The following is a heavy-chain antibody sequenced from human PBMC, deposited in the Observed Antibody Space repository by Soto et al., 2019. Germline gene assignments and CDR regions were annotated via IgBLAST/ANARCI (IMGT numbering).Heavy chain of an antibody. CDR2: ISYDGSNK. V-gene: IGHV3-30-3*01. J-gene: IGHJ6*04. Sequence: QVQLVESGGGVVQPGRSLRLSCAASGFTFSSYAMHWVRQAPGKGLEWVAVISYDGSNKYYADSVKGRFTISSDNSKNTLYLQMNSLRAEDTAVYYCARDQDYYGMDVWGKGTTVTVAS. CDR3: ARDQDYYGMDV. CDR1: GFTFSSYA.